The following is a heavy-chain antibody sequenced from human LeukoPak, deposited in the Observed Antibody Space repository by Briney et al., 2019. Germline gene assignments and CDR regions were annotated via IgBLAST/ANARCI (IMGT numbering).Heavy chain of an antibody. CDR2: ISSSSSTI. CDR3: AADPRGSSGYYVGPDAFDI. D-gene: IGHD3-22*01. Sequence: GGSLRLSCAASGFTFSSYSMNWVRQAPGKGLEWVSYISSSSSTIYYADSVKGRFTISRDNAKNSLYLQMNSLRAEDTAVYYCAADPRGSSGYYVGPDAFDIWGQGTMVTVSS. V-gene: IGHV3-48*01. CDR1: GFTFSSYS. J-gene: IGHJ3*02.